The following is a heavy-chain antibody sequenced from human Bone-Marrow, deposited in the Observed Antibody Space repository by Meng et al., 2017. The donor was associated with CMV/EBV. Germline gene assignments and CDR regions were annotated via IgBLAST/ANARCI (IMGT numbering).Heavy chain of an antibody. D-gene: IGHD3-3*01. CDR3: ARLFHTILGTAYYYGMDV. CDR1: GYRFSAYY. CDR2: INPNTGDA. J-gene: IGHJ6*02. V-gene: IGHV1-2*02. Sequence: ASVKVSCKASGYRFSAYYMHWVRQAPGAGLEWMGWINPNTGDARYAPSFQGRVTLTSDTSISTAYMELSRLQSDDTAVYYCARLFHTILGTAYYYGMDVWGPGTMVTVSS.